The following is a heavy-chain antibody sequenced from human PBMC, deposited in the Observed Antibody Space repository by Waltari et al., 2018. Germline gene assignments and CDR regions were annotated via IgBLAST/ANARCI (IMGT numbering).Heavy chain of an antibody. CDR3: AKAPKYSNDCYEFDY. V-gene: IGHV3-23*01. J-gene: IGHJ4*02. Sequence: EVQLLESGGGLVQPGGSLRLSCAASGFTFRHYALSWVRQAPGKGLGWVSALSGSGTITSSADSVKGRFTISRDNSDNTVYVQMNGLKADDTAVYYCAKAPKYSNDCYEFDYWGQGTLVTVSS. CDR1: GFTFRHYA. CDR2: LSGSGTIT. D-gene: IGHD2-21*02.